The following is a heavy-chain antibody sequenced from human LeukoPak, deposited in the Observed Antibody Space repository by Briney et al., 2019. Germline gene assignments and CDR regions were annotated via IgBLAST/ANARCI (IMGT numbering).Heavy chain of an antibody. CDR2: INHSGST. J-gene: IGHJ6*03. D-gene: IGHD3-22*01. V-gene: IGHV4-34*01. Sequence: PSETLSLTCAVYGGSFSGYYWSWIRQPPGKGLEWIGEINHSGSTNYNPSLKSRVTISVDTSKNQFSLKLSSVTAADTAVYYCARAPYYYDSSGYYHYYYYYMDVWGKGTTVTISS. CDR1: GGSFSGYY. CDR3: ARAPYYYDSSGYYHYYYYYMDV.